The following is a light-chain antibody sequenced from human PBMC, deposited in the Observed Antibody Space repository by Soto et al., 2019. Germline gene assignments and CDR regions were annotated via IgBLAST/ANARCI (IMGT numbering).Light chain of an antibody. CDR3: SSYTSSSYLYV. Sequence: QSALTQPASVSGSPGQSITISCTGTSSDVGGYNYVSWYQQHPGTAPKLMIYEVSNRPSGLSNRFSGSKSGNTASLTISGLQAEDEADYYCSSYTSSSYLYVFGTGTKV. CDR2: EVS. CDR1: SSDVGGYNY. J-gene: IGLJ1*01. V-gene: IGLV2-14*01.